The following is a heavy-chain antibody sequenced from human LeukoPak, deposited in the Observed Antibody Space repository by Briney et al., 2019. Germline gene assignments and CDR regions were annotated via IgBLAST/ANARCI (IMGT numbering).Heavy chain of an antibody. V-gene: IGHV3-23*01. D-gene: IGHD2-21*02. CDR1: GFIFNTYA. CDR3: AKNARTARFLFDP. CDR2: ISDSGGNT. J-gene: IGHJ5*02. Sequence: GGSLRLSCAASGFIFNTYAVSWVRQAPGKGLEWVSGISDSGGNTYYADSVKGRFTISRDNSENTLYLQMNSLRVEDTVVYYCAKNARTARFLFDPWGQGTLVTVSS.